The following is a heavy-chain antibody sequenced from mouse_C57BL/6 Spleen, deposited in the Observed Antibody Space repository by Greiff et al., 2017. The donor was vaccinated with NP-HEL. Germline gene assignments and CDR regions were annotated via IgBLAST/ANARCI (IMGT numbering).Heavy chain of an antibody. Sequence: QVQLKQPGAELVRPGTSVKLSCKASGYTFTSYWMHWVKQRPGQGLEWIGVIDPSDSYTNYNQKFKGKATLTVDTSSSTAYMQLSSLTSEDSAVYYCARAYYYGSSYKGFAYWGQGTLVTVSA. V-gene: IGHV1-59*01. CDR2: IDPSDSYT. CDR1: GYTFTSYW. J-gene: IGHJ3*01. D-gene: IGHD1-1*01. CDR3: ARAYYYGSSYKGFAY.